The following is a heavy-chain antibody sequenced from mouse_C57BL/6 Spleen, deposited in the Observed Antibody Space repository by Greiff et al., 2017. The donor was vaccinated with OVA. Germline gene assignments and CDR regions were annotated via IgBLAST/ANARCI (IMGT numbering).Heavy chain of an antibody. D-gene: IGHD4-1*01. Sequence: QVQLQQPGAELVMPGASVKLSCKASGYTFTSYWMHWVKQRPGQGLEWIGEIDPSDSYTNYNQKFKGKSTLTVDKSSSTAYMQLSSLTSEVSAVYYCAIWDARGHWGQGTTLTVSS. J-gene: IGHJ2*01. CDR1: GYTFTSYW. CDR3: AIWDARGH. V-gene: IGHV1-69*01. CDR2: IDPSDSYT.